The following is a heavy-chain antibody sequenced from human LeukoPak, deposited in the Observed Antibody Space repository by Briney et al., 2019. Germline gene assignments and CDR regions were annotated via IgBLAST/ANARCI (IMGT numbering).Heavy chain of an antibody. CDR2: IVVASGNT. Sequence: SVKVSCKASGFTFTTSAMQWVRQARGQRLEWIGWIVVASGNTNYAQKFQGRVTMTEDTSTDTAYMELSSLRSEDTAVYYCATDSSSGWLPAFDYWGQGTLVTVSS. CDR3: ATDSSSGWLPAFDY. J-gene: IGHJ4*02. V-gene: IGHV1-58*02. D-gene: IGHD6-19*01. CDR1: GFTFTTSA.